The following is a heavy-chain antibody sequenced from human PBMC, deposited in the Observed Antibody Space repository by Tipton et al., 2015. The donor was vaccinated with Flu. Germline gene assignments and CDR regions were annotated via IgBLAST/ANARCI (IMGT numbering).Heavy chain of an antibody. J-gene: IGHJ4*02. D-gene: IGHD1-7*01. CDR3: ARHSPITGTTGY. CDR2: INHSVST. V-gene: IGHV4-34*01. CDR1: GGSFSGYY. Sequence: TLSLTCAVYGGSFSGYYWSWIRQPPGKGLEWIGEINHSVSTNYNPSLKSRVTISVDTSKNQFSLKLSSVTAADTAVYYCARHSPITGTTGYWGQGTLVTASS.